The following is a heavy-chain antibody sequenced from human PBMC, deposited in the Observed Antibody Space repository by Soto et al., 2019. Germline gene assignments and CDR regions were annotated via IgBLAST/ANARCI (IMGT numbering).Heavy chain of an antibody. V-gene: IGHV3-23*01. D-gene: IGHD7-27*01. CDR1: GFTFSDYA. CDR2: ISGSGAST. Sequence: PGGSLRLSCAASGFTFSDYAMSWVRQAPGKGLQWVSTISGSGASTYYGDSVKGRFTLSRDNSENTLFLQMDSLRAEDTAVYYCAKGDLLTGVAHFDYWGPGTLVTVSS. J-gene: IGHJ4*02. CDR3: AKGDLLTGVAHFDY.